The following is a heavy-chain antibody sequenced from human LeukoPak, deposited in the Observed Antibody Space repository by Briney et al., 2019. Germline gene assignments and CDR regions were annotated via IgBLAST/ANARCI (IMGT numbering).Heavy chain of an antibody. CDR2: IYPGDSDT. CDR1: EYLFTTYW. V-gene: IGHV5-51*01. D-gene: IGHD1-1*01. J-gene: IGHJ4*02. Sequence: GESLKISFKGSEYLFTTYWIDWVRPMPGKGLEWMGSIYPGDSDTRYSPSFQGQVTISADKSISTAYLQWSSLKASDSAMYYCARCGTIGTGGDYWGQGTLVTVSS. CDR3: ARCGTIGTGGDY.